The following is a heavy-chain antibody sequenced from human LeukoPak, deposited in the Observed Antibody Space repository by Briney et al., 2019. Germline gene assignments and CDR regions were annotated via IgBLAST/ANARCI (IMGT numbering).Heavy chain of an antibody. CDR1: GFSLSSYA. V-gene: IGHV3-23*01. D-gene: IGHD3-22*01. CDR2: TSSSDAGK. Sequence: PGGSLRLSCTVSGFSLSSYALSWVRRAPGKGLEWVSATSSSDAGKYYADSVRGRFTISRDNSKNTLYLQMNSLRAEDTAVYYCARDRSYDSSGYYFDYWGQGTLVTVSS. J-gene: IGHJ4*02. CDR3: ARDRSYDSSGYYFDY.